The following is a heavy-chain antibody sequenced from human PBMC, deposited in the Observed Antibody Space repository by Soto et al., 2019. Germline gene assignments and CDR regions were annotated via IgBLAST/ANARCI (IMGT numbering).Heavy chain of an antibody. D-gene: IGHD3-16*02. CDR2: INHSGST. CDR3: ARSAYDYVWGSYRGLGVKFEP. V-gene: IGHV4-34*01. CDR1: GGSFRGYP. J-gene: IGHJ5*02. Sequence: PSETLPLTCALYGGSFRGYPWSWIREPPGKGLEWIGEINHSGSTNYNPSLKSRVTISVDTSKNQFSLKLSSVTAADTAVYYCARSAYDYVWGSYRGLGVKFEPWGQGTLVTVS.